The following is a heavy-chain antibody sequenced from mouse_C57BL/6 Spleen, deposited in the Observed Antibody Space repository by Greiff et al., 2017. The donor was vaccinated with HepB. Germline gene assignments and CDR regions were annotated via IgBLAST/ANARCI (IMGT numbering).Heavy chain of an antibody. D-gene: IGHD2-4*01. V-gene: IGHV14-4*01. J-gene: IGHJ4*01. CDR2: IDPENGDT. Sequence: VQLQQSGAELVRPGASVKLSCTASGFNIKDDYMHWVKQRPEQGLEWIGWIDPENGDTEYASKFQGKATITADTSSNTAYLQLSSMTSEDTAVYYSTPLYDYDVKHAMDYWGQGTSVTVSS. CDR3: TPLYDYDVKHAMDY. CDR1: GFNIKDDY.